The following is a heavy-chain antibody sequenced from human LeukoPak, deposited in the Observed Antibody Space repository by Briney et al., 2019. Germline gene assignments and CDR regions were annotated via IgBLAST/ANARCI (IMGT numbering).Heavy chain of an antibody. CDR3: ARGSGQWAGA. D-gene: IGHD1-26*01. Sequence: SETLSLTCAVYGGPFSGYYWSGIRQPPGKGLEWIGEINHSGSTNYNPSLKSRVTISVDTSKNQFSLKLSSVTAADTAVYYCARGSGQWAGAWGQGTLVTVSS. J-gene: IGHJ5*02. V-gene: IGHV4-34*01. CDR2: INHSGST. CDR1: GGPFSGYY.